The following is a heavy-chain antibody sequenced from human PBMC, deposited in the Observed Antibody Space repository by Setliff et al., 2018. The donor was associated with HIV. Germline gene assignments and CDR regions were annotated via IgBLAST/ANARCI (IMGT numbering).Heavy chain of an antibody. CDR2: ISNDGGRE. J-gene: IGHJ4*02. CDR3: AAPRSNLYDSTIAY. Sequence: PGGSLRLSCAASGFTFTNYWMAWIRQAPGRGLEWAAIISNDGGREYYVDSVQGRFTISRDDSKKTLYLQMNNLKTEDTGVYYCAAPRSNLYDSTIAYWGQGTQVTVSS. D-gene: IGHD3-16*02. CDR1: GFTFTNYW. V-gene: IGHV3-7*03.